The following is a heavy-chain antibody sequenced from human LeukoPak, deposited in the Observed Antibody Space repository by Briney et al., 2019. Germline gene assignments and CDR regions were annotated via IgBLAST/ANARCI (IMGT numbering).Heavy chain of an antibody. J-gene: IGHJ4*02. CDR2: ISGSGGST. D-gene: IGHD2-8*01. V-gene: IGHV3-23*01. CDR3: AKDWQSWSQGYFDY. CDR1: GFTFNTYV. Sequence: GGSLRLSCAASGFTFNTYVMSRVRQAPGKGLEWVSGISGSGGSTYYVDSVKGRFTISRDNSKNTVFLQMNSLRAEDTAVYYCAKDWQSWSQGYFDYWGQGTLVTVSS.